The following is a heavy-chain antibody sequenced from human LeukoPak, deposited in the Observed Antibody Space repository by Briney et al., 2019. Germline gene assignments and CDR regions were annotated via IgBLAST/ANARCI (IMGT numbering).Heavy chain of an antibody. D-gene: IGHD3-10*01. V-gene: IGHV3-9*01. Sequence: GGSLRLSCAASGFTFDDYAMHWVRQAPGKGLEWVSGISWNSGGIGYADSVKGRFTISRDNAKNSLYLQMNSLRAEDTALYYCAKERVYGSGSYSHWGQGTLVTVSS. J-gene: IGHJ4*02. CDR3: AKERVYGSGSYSH. CDR2: ISWNSGGI. CDR1: GFTFDDYA.